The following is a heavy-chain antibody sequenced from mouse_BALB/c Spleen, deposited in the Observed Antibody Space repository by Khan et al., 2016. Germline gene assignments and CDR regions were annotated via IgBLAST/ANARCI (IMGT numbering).Heavy chain of an antibody. CDR2: ISYSGST. Sequence: EVQLQESGPGLVKPSQSLSLTCTVTGYSITSDYAWNWIRQFPGNKLEWMGYISYSGSTSYNPSLKSRISITRDTSKNQFFLQLNSVTTEDTATDYCARDDYGSSYFDYWGQGTTRTVSS. CDR3: ARDDYGSSYFDY. J-gene: IGHJ2*01. CDR1: GYSITSDYA. V-gene: IGHV3-2*02. D-gene: IGHD1-1*01.